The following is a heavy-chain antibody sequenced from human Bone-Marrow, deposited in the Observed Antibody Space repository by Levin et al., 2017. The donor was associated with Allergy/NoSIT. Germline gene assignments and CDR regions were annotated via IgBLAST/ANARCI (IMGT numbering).Heavy chain of an antibody. V-gene: IGHV3-74*01. CDR2: INSDGSST. Sequence: ETLSLTCAASGFTFSSYWMHWVRQAPGKGLVWVSRINSDGSSTSYADSVKGRFTISRDNAKNTLYLQMNSLRAEDTAVYYCARDLRGVGGGDQPWGQGTLVTVSS. J-gene: IGHJ5*02. CDR1: GFTFSSYW. D-gene: IGHD2-21*02. CDR3: ARDLRGVGGGDQP.